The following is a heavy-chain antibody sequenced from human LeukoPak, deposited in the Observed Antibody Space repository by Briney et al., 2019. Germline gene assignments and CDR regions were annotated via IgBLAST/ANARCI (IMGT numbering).Heavy chain of an antibody. CDR3: ARDPYSSRIGVLDS. CDR1: GFIFSSYS. D-gene: IGHD6-13*01. V-gene: IGHV3-21*06. Sequence: GGSLRLSCAASGFIFSSYSMNWVRQAPGKGLEWVSFISSSSSYIYYADSVKGRFTISRDNAKNTVYLQMNGLRAEDTSVYYCARDPYSSRIGVLDSWGQGTLVTVSS. CDR2: ISSSSSYI. J-gene: IGHJ5*01.